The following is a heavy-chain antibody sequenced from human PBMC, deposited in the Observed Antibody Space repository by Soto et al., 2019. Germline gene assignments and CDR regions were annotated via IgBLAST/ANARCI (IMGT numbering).Heavy chain of an antibody. CDR1: GYTFTTYA. CDR3: ARQFQLPGGYYYGMDV. CDR2: INAGNGNT. J-gene: IGHJ6*02. Sequence: QVQLVQSGAEVKKPGASVTVSCKASGYTFTTYAMHWVRQAPGQRLEWMGWINAGNGNTKYSQKFQGRVTITRDTSASTAYMELSSLTSEDTTVYYCARQFQLPGGYYYGMDVWGQGTTVTVSS. V-gene: IGHV1-3*01. D-gene: IGHD2-2*01.